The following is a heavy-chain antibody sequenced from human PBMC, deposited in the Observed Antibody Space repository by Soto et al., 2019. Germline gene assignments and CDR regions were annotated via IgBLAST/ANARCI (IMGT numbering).Heavy chain of an antibody. V-gene: IGHV4-59*12. Sequence: QVQLQESGPGLVKPSETLSLTCTVSGGSISTYYWSWIRQSPGGGLEWIGYIYFSGTTNYNPSLKSRVTMSVDTSKIQFSLKLTSVTAADTAMYYCARASRADAFDIWGQGTVVIVSS. J-gene: IGHJ3*02. CDR2: IYFSGTT. CDR1: GGSISTYY. CDR3: ARASRADAFDI.